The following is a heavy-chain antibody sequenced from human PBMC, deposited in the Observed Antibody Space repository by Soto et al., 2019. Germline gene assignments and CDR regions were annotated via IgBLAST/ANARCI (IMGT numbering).Heavy chain of an antibody. Sequence: QPGGSLRLSCYSSGDNFSRSWMSWVRQAPGKGLEWVANMKEDGSEKYYADSVRGRFTISRDNAKNSVHLQMNSLRVEDTAVYYCARGFYTDYWGQGALVPVSS. CDR3: ARGFYTDY. CDR1: GDNFSRSW. J-gene: IGHJ4*02. D-gene: IGHD3-3*01. CDR2: MKEDGSEK. V-gene: IGHV3-7*01.